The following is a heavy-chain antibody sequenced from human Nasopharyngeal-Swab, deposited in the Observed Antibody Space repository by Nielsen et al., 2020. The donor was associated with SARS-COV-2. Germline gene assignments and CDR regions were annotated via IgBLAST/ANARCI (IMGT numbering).Heavy chain of an antibody. Sequence: RQAPGKGLEWVSYISSSSSYTNYADSVKGRFTISRDNAKNSLYLQMNSLRDEDTAVYYCAREELGYCSGGSCLPFDYWGQGTLVTVSS. V-gene: IGHV3-11*06. D-gene: IGHD2-15*01. CDR3: AREELGYCSGGSCLPFDY. J-gene: IGHJ4*02. CDR2: ISSSSSYT.